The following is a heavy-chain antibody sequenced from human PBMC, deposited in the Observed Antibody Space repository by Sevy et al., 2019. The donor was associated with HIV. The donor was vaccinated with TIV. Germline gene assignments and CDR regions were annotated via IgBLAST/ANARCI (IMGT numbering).Heavy chain of an antibody. J-gene: IGHJ4*02. D-gene: IGHD3-22*01. CDR2: ISGSGGST. Sequence: GGSLRLSCAASGFTFSSYAMSWVRQAPGKGLEWVSAISGSGGSTYYADSVKGRFTISRDNSKNTLYLQMNSLRAEDTAVYCCAKDLSFRRTMIVVVLDYWGQGTLVTVSS. CDR3: AKDLSFRRTMIVVVLDY. V-gene: IGHV3-23*01. CDR1: GFTFSSYA.